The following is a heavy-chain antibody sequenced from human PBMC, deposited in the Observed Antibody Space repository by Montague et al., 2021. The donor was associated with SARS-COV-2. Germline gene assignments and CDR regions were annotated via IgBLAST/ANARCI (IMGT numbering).Heavy chain of an antibody. J-gene: IGHJ4*02. V-gene: IGHV4-34*01. CDR1: GGSFSGYY. Sequence: ETLSLTCAVYGGSFSGYYWSWIRRPPGKGLEWIGEINHSGSTNYNPSLKSRVTISVDTSKNQFSLKLSSVTAADTAVYYCARANGYYFDYWGQGTLVTVSS. CDR2: INHSGST. D-gene: IGHD2-8*01. CDR3: ARANGYYFDY.